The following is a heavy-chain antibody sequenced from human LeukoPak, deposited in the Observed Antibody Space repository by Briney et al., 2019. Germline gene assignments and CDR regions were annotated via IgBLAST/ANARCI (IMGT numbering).Heavy chain of an antibody. CDR1: GGTFSSYA. D-gene: IGHD5-18*01. J-gene: IGHJ4*02. V-gene: IGHV1-69*13. CDR3: ARAHPVDTAMVRGRRYYFDY. Sequence: SVKVSCKASGGTFSSYAISWVRQAPGQGLEWMGGIIPIFGTANYARKFQGRVTITADESTSTAYMELSSLRSEDTAVYYCARAHPVDTAMVRGRRYYFDYWGQGTLVTVSS. CDR2: IIPIFGTA.